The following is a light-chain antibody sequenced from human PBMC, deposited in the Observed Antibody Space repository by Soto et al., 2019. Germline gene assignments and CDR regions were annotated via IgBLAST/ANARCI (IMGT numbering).Light chain of an antibody. CDR2: DAS. CDR1: QSVSSY. J-gene: IGKJ2*01. CDR3: QQRSNWPPT. Sequence: EIVLTQSPATLSLSPGERATLSCRASQSVSSYLAWYQQKPGQAPRLLIYDASNRATGIPARFSGSGSGTDFTLTISSLEPEYFAVDYCQQRSNWPPTFGQESKLEIK. V-gene: IGKV3-11*01.